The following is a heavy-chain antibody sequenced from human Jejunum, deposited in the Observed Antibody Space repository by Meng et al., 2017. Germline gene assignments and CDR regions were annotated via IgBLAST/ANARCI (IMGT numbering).Heavy chain of an antibody. CDR1: GFVLGTSW. CDR2: LYDDGST. V-gene: IGHV3-66*04. J-gene: IGHJ4*02. CDR3: ARRHYNYYDDC. Sequence: DGQPVEVGGDSVQPGWSLRLSCAASGFVLGTSWMHWVRQAPGKGLVWVSVLYDDGSTYYADSVKGRFTISRDNSKNTLFLQMNSLRVEDTAVYYCARRHYNYYDDCWGQGTLVTVSS. D-gene: IGHD5-24*01.